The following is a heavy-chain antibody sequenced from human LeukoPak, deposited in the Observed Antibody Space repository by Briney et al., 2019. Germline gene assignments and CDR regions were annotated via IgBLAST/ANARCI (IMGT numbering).Heavy chain of an antibody. D-gene: IGHD6-13*01. CDR3: GKQFSSSWQFDP. V-gene: IGHV3-23*01. J-gene: IGHJ5*02. CDR2: IDNSGDYT. Sequence: PGGSLRLSCAVSGFIYNTYAMTWVRQAPGKGLEWVSSIDNSGDYTYYADSVKGRFTISRDNSRNTLYLQMSSLIVEDTALYYCGKQFSSSWQFDPRGQGTLVTVSS. CDR1: GFIYNTYA.